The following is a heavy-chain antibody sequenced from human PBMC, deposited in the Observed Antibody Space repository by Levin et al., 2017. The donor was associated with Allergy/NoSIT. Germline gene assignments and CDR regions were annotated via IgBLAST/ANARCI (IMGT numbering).Heavy chain of an antibody. CDR2: INHSGST. V-gene: IGHV4-34*01. J-gene: IGHJ4*02. CDR1: GGSFSGYY. D-gene: IGHD6-19*01. Sequence: PSETLSLTCAVYGGSFSGYYWSWIRQPPGKGLEWIGEINHSGSTNYNPSLKSRVTISVDTSKNQFSLKLSSVTAADTAVYYCATIAVAGNFFWDYWGQGTLVTVSS. CDR3: ATIAVAGNFFWDY.